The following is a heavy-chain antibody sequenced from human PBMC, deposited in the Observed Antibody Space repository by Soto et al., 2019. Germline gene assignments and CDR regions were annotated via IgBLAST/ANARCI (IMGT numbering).Heavy chain of an antibody. Sequence: PSETLSLTCTVSGGSISGYYWSWIRQPAGKGLEWIGRIYTSGRTNYNTSLKSRVTMSVDTSKNQFSLKLSSVTAADTAVYYCARGGLGPTTYIDYCGLGPQVTVSS. CDR1: GGSISGYY. V-gene: IGHV4-4*07. J-gene: IGHJ4*01. CDR2: IYTSGRT. D-gene: IGHD1-26*01. CDR3: ARGGLGPTTYIDY.